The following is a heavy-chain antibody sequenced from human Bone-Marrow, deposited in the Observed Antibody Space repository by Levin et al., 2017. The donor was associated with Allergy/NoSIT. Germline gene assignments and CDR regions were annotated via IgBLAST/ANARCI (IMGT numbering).Heavy chain of an antibody. CDR1: GFSISDYN. Sequence: GGSLRLSCTVSGFSISDYNLHWVRQAPGKGLECISYISVDTGAIYYAESVKGRFTISRDNAKNSVDLQMNSLGAEDTAVYHCGRGLGISHWGQGTLVTVSS. D-gene: IGHD7-27*01. CDR3: GRGLGISH. CDR2: ISVDTGAI. J-gene: IGHJ4*02. V-gene: IGHV3-48*01.